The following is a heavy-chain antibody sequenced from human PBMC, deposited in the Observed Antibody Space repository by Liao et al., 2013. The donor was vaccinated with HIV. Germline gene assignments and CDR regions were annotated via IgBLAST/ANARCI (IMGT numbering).Heavy chain of an antibody. D-gene: IGHD6-6*01. J-gene: IGHJ1*01. CDR2: IYYRGST. Sequence: QVQLQESGPGLVKPSDTLSLTCAVSGYSISSSNWWGWIRQPPGKGLEWIGYIYYRGSTYYNPSLKSRVTMSVDTSKNQFSLKLSSVTAVDTAVYYCARAPPFSSSSRYFQHWGQGTLVTVSS. CDR3: ARAPPFSSSSRYFQH. CDR1: GYSISSSNW. V-gene: IGHV4-28*03.